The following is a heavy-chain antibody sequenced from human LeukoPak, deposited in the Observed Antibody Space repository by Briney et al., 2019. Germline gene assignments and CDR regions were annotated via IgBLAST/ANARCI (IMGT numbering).Heavy chain of an antibody. CDR3: ARRPVAGTGYFDY. V-gene: IGHV4-59*01. CDR1: GGSSSSYY. CDR2: IYYSGST. J-gene: IGHJ4*02. Sequence: SETLSLTCTVSGGSSSSYYWSWIRQPPGKGLEWIGYIYYSGSTNYNPSLKSRVTISVDTSKNQFSPKLSSVTAADTAVYYCARRPVAGTGYFDYWGQGTLVTVSS. D-gene: IGHD1-1*01.